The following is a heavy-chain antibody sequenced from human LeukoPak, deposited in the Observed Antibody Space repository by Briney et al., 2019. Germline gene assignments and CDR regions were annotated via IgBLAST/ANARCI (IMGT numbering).Heavy chain of an antibody. D-gene: IGHD3-22*01. CDR1: GFTFSSYS. J-gene: IGHJ4*02. CDR2: ISSSSSTI. CDR3: ARLGSGYPY. V-gene: IGHV3-48*04. Sequence: GGSLRLSCAASGFTFSSYSMNWARQAPGKGLEWVSYISSSSSTIYYADSVKGRFTISRDNAKNSLYLQMNSLRAEDTAVYYCARLGSGYPYWGQGTLVTVSS.